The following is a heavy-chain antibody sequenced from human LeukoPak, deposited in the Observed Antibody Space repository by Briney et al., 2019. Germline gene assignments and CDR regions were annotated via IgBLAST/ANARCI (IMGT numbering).Heavy chain of an antibody. CDR3: ARRVGARDYDFDY. Sequence: GGSLRLSCAASGFTFSNYWMHWVRQAPGKGLVWVSRINSDGINTSYADSVKGRFTISRDNAKNTLNLQMNSLRAEDTAVYYCARRVGARDYDFDYWGQGTLVTVSS. J-gene: IGHJ4*02. CDR1: GFTFSNYW. V-gene: IGHV3-74*01. CDR2: INSDGINT. D-gene: IGHD1-26*01.